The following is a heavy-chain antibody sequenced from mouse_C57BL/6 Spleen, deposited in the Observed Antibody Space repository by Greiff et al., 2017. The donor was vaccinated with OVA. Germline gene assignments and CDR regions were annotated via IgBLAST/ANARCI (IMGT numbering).Heavy chain of an antibody. CDR1: GFTFSDYG. V-gene: IGHV5-17*01. CDR2: ISSGSSTI. D-gene: IGHD2-2*01. J-gene: IGHJ4*01. Sequence: EVHLVESGGGLVKPGGSLKLSCAASGFTFSDYGMHWVRQAPEKGLEWVAYISSGSSTIYYADTVKGRFTISRDNAKNTLFLQMTSLRSEDTAMYYCAREWLRRNYYAMDYWGQGTSVTVSS. CDR3: AREWLRRNYYAMDY.